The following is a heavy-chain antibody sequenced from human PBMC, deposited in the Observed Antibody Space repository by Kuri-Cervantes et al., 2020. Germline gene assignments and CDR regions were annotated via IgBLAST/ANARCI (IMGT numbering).Heavy chain of an antibody. V-gene: IGHV1-46*01. J-gene: IGHJ6*02. D-gene: IGHD3-10*01. Sequence: ASVKVSCKASGYTFTSYYMHWVRQAPGQGLEWMGIINPSGGSTSYAQKFQGWVTMTRDTSISTAYMELSRLRSDDTAVYYCARDRTLWFGTGYGMDVWGQGTTVTVSS. CDR1: GYTFTSYY. CDR3: ARDRTLWFGTGYGMDV. CDR2: INPSGGST.